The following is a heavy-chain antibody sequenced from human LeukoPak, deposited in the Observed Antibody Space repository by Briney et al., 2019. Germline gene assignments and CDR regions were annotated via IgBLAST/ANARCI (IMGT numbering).Heavy chain of an antibody. J-gene: IGHJ3*02. D-gene: IGHD2-15*01. CDR1: GGSIRSNNYY. V-gene: IGHV4-39*01. CDR2: IYYSGST. Sequence: SETLSLTCTVSGGSIRSNNYYWGWVRQPPGKGLEWIGTIYYSGSTSYNPSLKSRVTISVDMSKNQFSLKLSSVTAADTAVYHCARHCCSGPAKRVFDIWGQGTMVTVSS. CDR3: ARHCCSGPAKRVFDI.